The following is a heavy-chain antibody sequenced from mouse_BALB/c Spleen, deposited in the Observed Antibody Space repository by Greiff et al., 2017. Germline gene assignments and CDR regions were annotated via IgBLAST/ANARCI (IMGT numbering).Heavy chain of an antibody. CDR2: IWTGGGT. V-gene: IGHV2-9-2*01. CDR1: GFSLTSYD. Sequence: QVQVVESGPGLVAPSQSLSITCTVSGFSLTSYDISWIRQPPGKGLEWLGVIWTGGGTNYNSAFMSRLSISKDNSKSQVFLKMNSLQTDDTAIYYYVREVGDGYPPFAYWGQGTLVTVSA. CDR3: VREVGDGYPPFAY. J-gene: IGHJ3*01. D-gene: IGHD2-3*01.